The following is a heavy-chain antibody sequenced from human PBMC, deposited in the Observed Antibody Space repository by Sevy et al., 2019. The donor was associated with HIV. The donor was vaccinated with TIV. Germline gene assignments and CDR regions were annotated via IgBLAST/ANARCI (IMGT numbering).Heavy chain of an antibody. D-gene: IGHD2-15*01. V-gene: IGHV1-24*01. CDR1: GYSLSKLS. CDR3: ATVGLGYYSGGSYYQWDWFDP. Sequence: ASVKVSCKVFGYSLSKLSMHWVRQAPGKGLEWMGSLDPGHGEITYAQRLQGRVTMTEDTSTDTAYMELSSLTSEDTATYYCATVGLGYYSGGSYYQWDWFDPWGLGTLVTVSS. CDR2: LDPGHGEI. J-gene: IGHJ5*02.